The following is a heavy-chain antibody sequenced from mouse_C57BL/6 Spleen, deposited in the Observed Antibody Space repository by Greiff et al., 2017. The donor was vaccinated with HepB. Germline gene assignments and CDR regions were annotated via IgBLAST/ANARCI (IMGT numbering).Heavy chain of an antibody. J-gene: IGHJ4*01. V-gene: IGHV1-26*01. CDR1: GYTFTDYY. CDR2: INPNNGGT. Sequence: VQLQQSGPELVKPGASVKISCKASGYTFTDYYMNWVKQSHGKSLEWIGDINPNNGGTSYNQKFKGKATLTVDKSSSTAYMELRSLTSEDSAVYYCARHYGNLLLAMDYWGQGTSVTVSS. D-gene: IGHD2-1*01. CDR3: ARHYGNLLLAMDY.